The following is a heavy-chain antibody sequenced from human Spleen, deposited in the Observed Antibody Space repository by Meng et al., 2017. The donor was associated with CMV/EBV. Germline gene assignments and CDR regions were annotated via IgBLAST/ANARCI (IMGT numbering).Heavy chain of an antibody. J-gene: IGHJ4*02. CDR3: ARGRGGNYYFDS. D-gene: IGHD2-15*01. Sequence: SCKASGYRFTNYGITWVRQAPGEGLEWMGWIKVYDGDTKYVQKFQGRVTMTTDTSTSTAYMELRSLRSDDTAVYYCARGRGGNYYFDSWGQGTLVTVSS. CDR2: IKVYDGDT. CDR1: GYRFTNYG. V-gene: IGHV1-18*01.